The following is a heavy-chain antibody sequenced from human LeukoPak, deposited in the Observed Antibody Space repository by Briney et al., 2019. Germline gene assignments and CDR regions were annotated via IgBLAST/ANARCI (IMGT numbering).Heavy chain of an antibody. D-gene: IGHD2-15*01. V-gene: IGHV3-33*01. CDR2: IWYDGSNK. CDR1: GFTFSSYG. J-gene: IGHJ4*02. CDR3: ARTPGGCSGGSCYSGSFDY. Sequence: PGRSLRLSCAASGFTFSSYGMHWVRQAPGKGLEWVAVIWYDGSNKYYADSVKGRSTISRDNSKNTLYLQMNSLRAEDTAVYYCARTPGGCSGGSCYSGSFDYWGQGTLVTVSS.